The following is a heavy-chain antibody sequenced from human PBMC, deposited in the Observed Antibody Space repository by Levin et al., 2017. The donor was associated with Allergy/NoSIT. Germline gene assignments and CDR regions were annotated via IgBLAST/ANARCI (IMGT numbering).Heavy chain of an antibody. CDR2: ISYDGSNK. Sequence: PGESLKISCAASGFTFSSYGMHWVRQAPGKGLEWVAVISYDGSNKYYADSVKGRFTISRDNSKNTLYLQMNSLRAEDTAVYYCAKPLWFGEADAFDIWGQGTMVTVSS. CDR1: GFTFSSYG. D-gene: IGHD3-10*01. V-gene: IGHV3-30*18. J-gene: IGHJ3*02. CDR3: AKPLWFGEADAFDI.